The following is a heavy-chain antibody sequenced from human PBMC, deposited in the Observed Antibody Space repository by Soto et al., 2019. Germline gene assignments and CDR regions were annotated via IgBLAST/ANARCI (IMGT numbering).Heavy chain of an antibody. Sequence: EVQLVQSGAEVKKPGESLKISCKGSGYSFTGYWIGWVRQMPGKGLEWMGIIYPGDSDTRYSPSFQGQVTISADKPISTAYLQWSSLKASDTAMYYCARTSAAGKYYYGMDVWGQGTTVTVSS. CDR1: GYSFTGYW. J-gene: IGHJ6*02. CDR2: IYPGDSDT. CDR3: ARTSAAGKYYYGMDV. D-gene: IGHD6-13*01. V-gene: IGHV5-51*01.